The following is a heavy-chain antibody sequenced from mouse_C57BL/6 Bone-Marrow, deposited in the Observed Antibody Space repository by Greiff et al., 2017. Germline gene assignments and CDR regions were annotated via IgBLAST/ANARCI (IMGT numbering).Heavy chain of an antibody. D-gene: IGHD1-1*01. V-gene: IGHV1-72*01. J-gene: IGHJ1*03. CDR3: ARGVLITVVAPQYWYFDV. CDR2: IDPNSGGT. CDR1: GYTFTSYW. Sequence: QVHVKQPGAELVKPGASVKLSCKASGYTFTSYWMHWVKQRPGRGLEWIGRIDPNSGGTKYNEKFKSKATLTVDKPSSTAYMQLSSLTSEDSAVYYCARGVLITVVAPQYWYFDVWGTGTTVTVSS.